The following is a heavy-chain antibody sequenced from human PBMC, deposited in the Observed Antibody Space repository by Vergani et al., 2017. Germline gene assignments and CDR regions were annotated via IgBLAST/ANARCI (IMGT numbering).Heavy chain of an antibody. V-gene: IGHV4-59*11. CDR2: IHYSENT. CDR1: FDSIRNLY. Sequence: QVQLQESGPGLVKSSETLSPPCSVSFDSIRNLYCNWIRQPPGKGLEWIGSIHYSENTNYNPSLKTRVTISVDTSKNQFSLTLTSVTAADTAVYYCARHLRGYSYGVFDYWGQGREVTVSS. D-gene: IGHD5-18*01. CDR3: ARHLRGYSYGVFDY. J-gene: IGHJ4*02.